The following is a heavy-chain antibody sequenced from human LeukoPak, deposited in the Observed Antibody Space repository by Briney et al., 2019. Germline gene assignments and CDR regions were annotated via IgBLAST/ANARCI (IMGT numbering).Heavy chain of an antibody. D-gene: IGHD3-3*01. V-gene: IGHV4-61*02. CDR3: ARSHAWSGYYVDY. J-gene: IGHJ4*02. Sequence: SETLSLTCTVSGDSVRSGSYYWNWIRQPAGKGLEWIGRIYSAGNTNYNPSLKSRVTISVDTSNNQFSLKLSPVTAADTAVYYCARSHAWSGYYVDYWGQGTVVTVSS. CDR1: GDSVRSGSYY. CDR2: IYSAGNT.